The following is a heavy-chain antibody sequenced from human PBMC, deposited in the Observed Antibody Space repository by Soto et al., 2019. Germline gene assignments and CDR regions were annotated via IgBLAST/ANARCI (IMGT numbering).Heavy chain of an antibody. CDR1: GYTFTSYA. J-gene: IGHJ4*02. V-gene: IGHV1-3*01. D-gene: IGHD3-16*01. CDR3: ARASMGGPNKKVDY. Sequence: ASVKVSCKASGYTFTSYAMHWVRQAPGQRLEWKGWINAGNGNTKYSQKFQGRVTITRDTSASTANMELSSLRHEDTSVYYCARASMGGPNKKVDYWGQGTLVTVSS. CDR2: INAGNGNT.